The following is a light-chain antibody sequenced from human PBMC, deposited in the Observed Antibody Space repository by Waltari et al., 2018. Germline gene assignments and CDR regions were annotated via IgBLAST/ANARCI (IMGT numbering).Light chain of an antibody. J-gene: IGKJ4*01. CDR3: QQYYTTPLT. Sequence: DIVMTQSPDSLAVSPGERATINCQSRQSLLYSSNNRNYVAWYQQKPSQPPKLLIYWASTRESGVPDRFSGSGSGTDFTLTISSLQAEDVAVYYCQQYYTTPLTFGGGTKVEIK. CDR1: QSLLYSSNNRNY. V-gene: IGKV4-1*01. CDR2: WAS.